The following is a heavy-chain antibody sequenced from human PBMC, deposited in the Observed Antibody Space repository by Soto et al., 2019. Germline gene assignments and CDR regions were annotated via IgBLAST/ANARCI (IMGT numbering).Heavy chain of an antibody. CDR3: ARATYYDILTGYYKGEYFDY. V-gene: IGHV4-34*01. CDR2: INHSGST. Sequence: PSETLSLTCAVSGGCFSGYYWSWIRQPPGKGLEWIGEINHSGSTNYNPSLKSRVTISVDTSKNQFSLKLSSVTAADTAVYYCARATYYDILTGYYKGEYFDYWGQGTLVTVSS. CDR1: GGCFSGYY. D-gene: IGHD3-9*01. J-gene: IGHJ4*02.